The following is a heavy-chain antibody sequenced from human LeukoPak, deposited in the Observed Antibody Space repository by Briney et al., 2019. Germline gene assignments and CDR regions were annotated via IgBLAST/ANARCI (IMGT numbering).Heavy chain of an antibody. CDR1: GYTFTSYY. V-gene: IGHV1-46*01. D-gene: IGHD1-26*01. CDR2: INPTGGST. CDR3: ARGSSGSYYHTRDRDYFDY. Sequence: ASVKVSCKASGYTFTSYYMHWVRQAPGQGLEWMGIINPTGGSTNYAQKFQGRVTMTRDTSTSTVYMELNSLRSEDTAVYYCARGSSGSYYHTRDRDYFDYWGQGTLVTVSS. J-gene: IGHJ4*02.